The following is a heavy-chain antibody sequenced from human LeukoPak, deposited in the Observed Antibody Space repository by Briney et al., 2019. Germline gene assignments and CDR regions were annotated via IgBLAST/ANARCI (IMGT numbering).Heavy chain of an antibody. CDR3: ARSPVRHYETDC. D-gene: IGHD3-22*01. V-gene: IGHV3-7*05. Sequence: PGGSLRPSCAASGFTFGSYWMSWVRQAPGKGLEWVANIKQDGSQKYHVDSLKDRFTISRDNAKNSLYLQMNSLRAEDTAVYYCARSPVRHYETDCWGQGTLVTVSS. J-gene: IGHJ4*02. CDR2: IKQDGSQK. CDR1: GFTFGSYW.